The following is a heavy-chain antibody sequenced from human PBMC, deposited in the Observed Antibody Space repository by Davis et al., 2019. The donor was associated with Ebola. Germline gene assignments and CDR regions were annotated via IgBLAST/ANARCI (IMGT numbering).Heavy chain of an antibody. CDR2: IKQDGSEK. D-gene: IGHD4-11*01. CDR1: GFTFSSYW. CDR3: AKLDYNDSYFQD. J-gene: IGHJ1*01. V-gene: IGHV3-7*03. Sequence: GGSLRLSCAASGFTFSSYWMSWVRQAPGKGLEWVANIKQDGSEKYYVDSVKGRFTISRDNSKNTLNLQMNSLRAEDTAIYYCAKLDYNDSYFQDWGQGTLVTVSS.